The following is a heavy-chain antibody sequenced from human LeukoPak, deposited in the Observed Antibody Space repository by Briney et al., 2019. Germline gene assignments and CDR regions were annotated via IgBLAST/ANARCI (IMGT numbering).Heavy chain of an antibody. CDR2: IWYDGSNK. D-gene: IGHD5-24*01. CDR1: GFTFSSYG. J-gene: IGHJ6*02. V-gene: IGHV3-33*01. Sequence: PGGSLRLSCAASGFTFSSYGMHWVRQAPGKGLEWVAAIWYDGSNKYYADSVKGRFTISRDNSKNTLYLQMNSLRAEDTAVYYCAREMGYYGMDVWGQGTTVTVSS. CDR3: AREMGYYGMDV.